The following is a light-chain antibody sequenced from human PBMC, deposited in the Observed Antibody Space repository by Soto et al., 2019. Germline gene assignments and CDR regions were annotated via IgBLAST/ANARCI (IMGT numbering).Light chain of an antibody. CDR2: DAS. CDR3: QQYKSYAT. CDR1: QSIRNL. J-gene: IGKJ1*01. Sequence: DIEMTQSPSTLSVSVGDRVAITCRASQSIRNLLAWYQQKPGKAPEVLIYDASSLRSGVPSRFSGGGSGTEFTLTISILQPDDFATYYCQQYKSYATFGQGTKVDIK. V-gene: IGKV1-5*01.